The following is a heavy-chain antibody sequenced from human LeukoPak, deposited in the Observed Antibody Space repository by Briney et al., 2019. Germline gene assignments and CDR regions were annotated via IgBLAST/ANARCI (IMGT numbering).Heavy chain of an antibody. J-gene: IGHJ4*02. CDR2: ISWNSGLI. Sequence: GRSLRLSCAASGFTFDDYAMHWVRQAPGKGLEWVSGISWNSGLIGYADSVKGRFTIPRDNAKNSLYLQMNSLRAEDTALYYCAKDSSYYYGSGSYGIDYWGQGTLVTVSS. CDR1: GFTFDDYA. D-gene: IGHD3-10*01. V-gene: IGHV3-9*01. CDR3: AKDSSYYYGSGSYGIDY.